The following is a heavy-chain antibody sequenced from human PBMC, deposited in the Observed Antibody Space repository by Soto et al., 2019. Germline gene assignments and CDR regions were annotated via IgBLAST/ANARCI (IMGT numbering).Heavy chain of an antibody. J-gene: IGHJ6*02. CDR1: GISFSTYA. D-gene: IGHD6-19*01. V-gene: IGHV3-30*18. CDR2: ISYDGSNH. CDR3: AKMSAGRGWDYYYYYGLDG. Sequence: PVVSLRLSFAASGISFSTYAMHWVRQAPGKGLEWVAVISYDGSNHWYADSVKGRFTISRDNSKNTLYLQMNSLRVEDTAVYYCAKMSAGRGWDYYYYYGLDGWGQGTTVTV.